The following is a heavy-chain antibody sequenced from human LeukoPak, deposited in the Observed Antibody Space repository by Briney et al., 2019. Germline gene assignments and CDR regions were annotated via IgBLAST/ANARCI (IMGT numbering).Heavy chain of an antibody. V-gene: IGHV1-2*02. CDR3: ARVLVPTYYYGSGSYPTPHPYYFDY. Sequence: GAPVKVSCKASGYTFTGYYMHWVRQAPGQGLEWMGWINPNSGGTNYAQKFQGRVTMTRDTSISTAYMELSRLRSDDTAVYYCARVLVPTYYYGSGSYPTPHPYYFDYWGQGTLVTVSS. CDR1: GYTFTGYY. CDR2: INPNSGGT. J-gene: IGHJ4*02. D-gene: IGHD3-10*01.